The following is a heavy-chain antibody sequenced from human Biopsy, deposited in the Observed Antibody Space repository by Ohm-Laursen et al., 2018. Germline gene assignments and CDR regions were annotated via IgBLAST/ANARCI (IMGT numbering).Heavy chain of an antibody. CDR3: VRGWGCYNFDS. CDR1: GFTFNTYG. D-gene: IGHD2-2*02. Sequence: SLRLSCAASGFTFNTYGMHWVRQAPGKGLEWVSHIDVLDYNTYYVDSVRGRFTISRDNSKEMLYLQINSLRADDTAVYYCVRGWGCYNFDSWGPGTLVTVSS. CDR2: IDVLDYNT. J-gene: IGHJ4*01. V-gene: IGHV3-23*01.